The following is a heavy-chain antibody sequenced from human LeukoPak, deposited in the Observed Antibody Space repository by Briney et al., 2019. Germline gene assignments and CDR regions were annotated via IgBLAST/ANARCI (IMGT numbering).Heavy chain of an antibody. CDR2: ISGSGGST. D-gene: IGHD6-6*01. V-gene: IGHV3-23*01. J-gene: IGHJ4*02. CDR3: AKDGPYSSSSMIDY. Sequence: GGSLRLSCAASGFTFSSYAMSWVRRAPGKGLEWVSAISGSGGSTYYADSVKGRFTISRDNSKNTLYLQMNSLRAEDTAVYYCAKDGPYSSSSMIDYWGQGTLVTVSS. CDR1: GFTFSSYA.